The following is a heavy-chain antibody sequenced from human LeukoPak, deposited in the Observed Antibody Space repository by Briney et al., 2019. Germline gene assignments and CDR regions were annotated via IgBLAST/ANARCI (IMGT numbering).Heavy chain of an antibody. J-gene: IGHJ4*02. CDR3: ARELAGTHFDY. D-gene: IGHD6-19*01. V-gene: IGHV3-53*01. CDR2: IYSGGST. Sequence: GGSLRLSCAASGFTVSSNYMSWVRQAPGKGLEWVSVIYSGGSTYYADSVKGRFTISRDNSKNTLYLQMNSLRAEDTAVYYCARELAGTHFDYWGQGTLVTVSS. CDR1: GFTVSSNY.